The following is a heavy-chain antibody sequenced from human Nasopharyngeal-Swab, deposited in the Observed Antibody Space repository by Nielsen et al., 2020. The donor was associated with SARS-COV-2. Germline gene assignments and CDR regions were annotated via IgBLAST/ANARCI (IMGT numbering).Heavy chain of an antibody. CDR3: ARVGADHPIDY. CDR2: ISAYNGNT. D-gene: IGHD1-26*01. Sequence: ASVNVSCQASGYTFTTYGISWVRQAPGQGLEWMGWISAYNGNTNYAQKLQGRVTMTTDTSTSTAYMDLRSLRSDDTALYYCARVGADHPIDYWGQGTLVTVSS. J-gene: IGHJ4*02. CDR1: GYTFTTYG. V-gene: IGHV1-18*01.